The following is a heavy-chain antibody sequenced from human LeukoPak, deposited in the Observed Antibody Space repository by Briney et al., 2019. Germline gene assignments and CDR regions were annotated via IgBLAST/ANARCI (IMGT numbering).Heavy chain of an antibody. CDR1: GFTFSSYA. J-gene: IGHJ4*02. D-gene: IGHD3-22*01. Sequence: GGSLRLSCAASGFTFSSYAMSWVRQAPGKGLEWVSAISGSGGSTYYADSVKGRFTISRDNSKNTLYLQMNSLRAEDTAVYYCAKGYYDSSGYYQDRFWYFDYWGQGTLVTVSS. V-gene: IGHV3-23*01. CDR2: ISGSGGST. CDR3: AKGYYDSSGYYQDRFWYFDY.